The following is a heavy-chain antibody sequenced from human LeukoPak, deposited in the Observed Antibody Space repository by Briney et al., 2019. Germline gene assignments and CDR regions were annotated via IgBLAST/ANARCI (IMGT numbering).Heavy chain of an antibody. Sequence: SETLSLTCTVSGGSISSYYWSWIRQPPGKGLEWIGYIYYSGSTNYNPSLKSRVTMSVDTSKNQFSLKLSSVTAADTAVYYCARVQEREWEPIWAFDIWGQGTMVTVSS. CDR3: ARVQEREWEPIWAFDI. CDR2: IYYSGST. CDR1: GGSISSYY. J-gene: IGHJ3*02. V-gene: IGHV4-59*12. D-gene: IGHD1-26*01.